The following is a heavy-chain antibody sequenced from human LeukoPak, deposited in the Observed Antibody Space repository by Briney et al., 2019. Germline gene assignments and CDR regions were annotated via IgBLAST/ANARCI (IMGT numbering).Heavy chain of an antibody. Sequence: PGRSLRLSCAASGFTFSSYGMHWVRQAPGKGLEWVAVIWYDGSNKYYADSVKGRFTISRDTSKNTLYLQMNSLRAEDTAVYYCARALRGTVVGYMDVWGKGTTVTVSS. CDR1: GFTFSSYG. J-gene: IGHJ6*03. CDR2: IWYDGSNK. D-gene: IGHD4-23*01. CDR3: ARALRGTVVGYMDV. V-gene: IGHV3-33*01.